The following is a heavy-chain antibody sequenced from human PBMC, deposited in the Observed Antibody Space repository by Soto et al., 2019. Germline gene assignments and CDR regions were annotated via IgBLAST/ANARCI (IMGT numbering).Heavy chain of an antibody. J-gene: IGHJ4*02. Sequence: PVGSLTLSCAASGFTFSTYWMHWVRQAPGKGLVWVSRIKTDGSVTTYADSVKGRFTISRDNAKNTLYLQMNTLRAEDTAVYYCARDLGGSHDYWGRGTLVTVSS. CDR3: ARDLGGSHDY. CDR2: IKTDGSVT. D-gene: IGHD3-16*01. CDR1: GFTFSTYW. V-gene: IGHV3-74*01.